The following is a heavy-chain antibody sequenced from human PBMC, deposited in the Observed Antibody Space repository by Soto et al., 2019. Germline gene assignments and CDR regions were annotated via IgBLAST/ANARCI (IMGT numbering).Heavy chain of an antibody. V-gene: IGHV4-34*01. CDR2: INHSGST. D-gene: IGHD3-22*01. J-gene: IGHJ6*02. CDR3: ARGPGEGDMIVVVWGGYYGMDV. CDR1: GGSFSGYY. Sequence: SETLSLTCAVYGGSFSGYYWSWIRQPPGKGLEWIGEINHSGSTNYNPSLKSRVTISVDTSKNQFSLKLSSVTAADTAVYYCARGPGEGDMIVVVWGGYYGMDVWGQGTTVTVSS.